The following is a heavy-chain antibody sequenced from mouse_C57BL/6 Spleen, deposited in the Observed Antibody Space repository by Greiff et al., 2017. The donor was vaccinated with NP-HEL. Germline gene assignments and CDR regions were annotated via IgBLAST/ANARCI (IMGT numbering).Heavy chain of an antibody. D-gene: IGHD1-1*01. CDR2: IYPGDGDT. CDR1: GYAFSSSW. J-gene: IGHJ4*01. V-gene: IGHV1-82*01. CDR3: AREGATVVAPYYAMDY. Sequence: QVQLQQSGPELVKPGASVKISCKASGYAFSSSWMNWVKQRPGKGLEWIGRIYPGDGDTNYNGKFKGKATLTADKSSSTAYMQLSSLTSEDSAVYVCAREGATVVAPYYAMDYWGQGTSVTVSS.